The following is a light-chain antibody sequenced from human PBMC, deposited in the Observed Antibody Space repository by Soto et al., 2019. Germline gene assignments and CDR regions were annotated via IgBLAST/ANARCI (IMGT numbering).Light chain of an antibody. CDR1: SSDVGGYNY. CDR3: NSYTSSSTVV. J-gene: IGLJ2*01. Sequence: QSALTQPASVSGSPGQSITISCTGTSSDVGGYNYVSWYQQNPGKAPKLMIYDVSNRPSGVSNRFSGSKSGNTASLTISGLQXXXEADYYCNSYTSSSTVVFGGGTQLTVL. CDR2: DVS. V-gene: IGLV2-14*01.